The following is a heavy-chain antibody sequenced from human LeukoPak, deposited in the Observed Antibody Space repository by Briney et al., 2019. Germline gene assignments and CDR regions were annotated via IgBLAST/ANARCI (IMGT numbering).Heavy chain of an antibody. CDR2: INPNSGGT. CDR1: GYTLTGYY. Sequence: GASVKVSCKASGYTLTGYYMHWVRQAPGQGLEWMGWINPNSGGTNYAQKFQGRVTMTRNTSISTAYMELSSLRSEDTAVYYCARGPPLGRYCSSTSCFYYYYMDVWGKGTTVTISS. D-gene: IGHD2-2*01. J-gene: IGHJ6*03. CDR3: ARGPPLGRYCSSTSCFYYYYMDV. V-gene: IGHV1-2*02.